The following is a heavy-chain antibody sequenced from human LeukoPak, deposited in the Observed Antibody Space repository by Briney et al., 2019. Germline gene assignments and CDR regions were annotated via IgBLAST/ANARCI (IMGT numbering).Heavy chain of an antibody. CDR3: AREGNSSGWVDY. CDR2: IYTSGST. D-gene: IGHD6-19*01. Sequence: PSETLSLTCTVSGGSISSGSYYWSWIRQPAGKGLEWIGRIYTSGSTNYNPSLKSRVTMSVDTSKNQFSLKLSSVTAADTAVYYCAREGNSSGWVDYWGQGTLVTVSS. J-gene: IGHJ4*02. CDR1: GGSISSGSYY. V-gene: IGHV4-61*02.